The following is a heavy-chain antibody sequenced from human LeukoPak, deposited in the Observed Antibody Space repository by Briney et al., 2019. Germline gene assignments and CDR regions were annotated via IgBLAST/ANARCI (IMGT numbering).Heavy chain of an antibody. CDR1: GFTFGDYA. CDR2: IRSRVYGGTT. Sequence: GGSLRLSCTVSGFTFGDYAMSWFRQAPGKGLEWVGAIRSRVYGGTTEYAASVKDRFATSSDDYKSIAYLKMISLITEDAAIYYCSREFKAFGSSPDYWGQGTLVTVSS. CDR3: SREFKAFGSSPDY. V-gene: IGHV3-49*03. J-gene: IGHJ4*02. D-gene: IGHD1-26*01.